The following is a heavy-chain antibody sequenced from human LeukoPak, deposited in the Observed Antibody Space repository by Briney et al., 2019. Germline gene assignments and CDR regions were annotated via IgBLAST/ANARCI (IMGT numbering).Heavy chain of an antibody. J-gene: IGHJ4*02. D-gene: IGHD2-2*01. CDR2: ISGSGGST. CDR3: AKDPMDCSSTSCPYYFDY. CDR1: GFTFSSYT. Sequence: PGGSLRLSCAASGFTFSSYTMSWVRQAPGKGLERVSAISGSGGSTYYADSVKGRFTISRDNSKNTLYLQMNSLRAEDTAVYYCAKDPMDCSSTSCPYYFDYWGQGTLVTVSS. V-gene: IGHV3-23*01.